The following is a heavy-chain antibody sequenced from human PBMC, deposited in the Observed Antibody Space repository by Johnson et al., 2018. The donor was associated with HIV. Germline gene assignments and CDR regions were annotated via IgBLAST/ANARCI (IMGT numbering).Heavy chain of an antibody. V-gene: IGHV3-30*19. CDR1: GFTFSSYG. CDR3: ARAVTPFGDWEAFDI. CDR2: ISYDGGNK. J-gene: IGHJ3*02. D-gene: IGHD3-10*01. Sequence: QMLLVESGGGLVQPGGSLRLSCAASGFTFSSYGMHWVRQAPGKGLEWVAVISYDGGNKYYADSVKGRFTISRDNSKNTLYLQMNSLRAEDTAVYYCARAVTPFGDWEAFDIWGQGTMVTVSS.